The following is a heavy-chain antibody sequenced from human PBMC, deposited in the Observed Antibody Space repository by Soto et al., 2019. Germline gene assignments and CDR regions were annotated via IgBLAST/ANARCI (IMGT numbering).Heavy chain of an antibody. Sequence: GGSLRLSCAASGFTFNIYGMHWVRQAPDKGLEWVALISYDGSNQYYADSVKGRFTISRDNSKNTLFLQMNSLRADDTAVYYCAKDQASGQGSFDPWGQGTLVTVSS. CDR2: ISYDGSNQ. CDR1: GFTFNIYG. V-gene: IGHV3-30*18. CDR3: AKDQASGQGSFDP. J-gene: IGHJ5*02.